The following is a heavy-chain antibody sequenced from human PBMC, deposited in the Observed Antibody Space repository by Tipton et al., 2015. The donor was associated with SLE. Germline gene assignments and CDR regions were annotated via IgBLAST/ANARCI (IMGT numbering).Heavy chain of an antibody. J-gene: IGHJ4*02. CDR1: GYSISSGFY. V-gene: IGHV4-38-2*02. CDR3: ARGDGYNFDY. Sequence: TLSLTCTVSGYSISSGFYWGWIRQPPGKGLEWIGNIYHSGSTFYNPSLKSRVTMSVDTSKNQFSLKLSSVTAADTAVYYCARGDGYNFDYWGQGTLVTVSS. D-gene: IGHD5-24*01. CDR2: IYHSGST.